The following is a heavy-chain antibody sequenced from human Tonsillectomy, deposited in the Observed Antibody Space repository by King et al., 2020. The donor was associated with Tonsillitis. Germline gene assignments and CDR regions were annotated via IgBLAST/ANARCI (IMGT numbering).Heavy chain of an antibody. D-gene: IGHD3-16*01. Sequence: LQLQESGPGLVKPSETLSLTCTVSGGSISSYYWSWIRQPPGKGLEWIGYIYYSGSTNYNPSLKSRVTISVDTSKNQFSLKLSSVTAADTAVYYCARHARFAGGMAFDIWGQGTMVTVSS. J-gene: IGHJ3*02. CDR1: GGSISSYY. V-gene: IGHV4-59*01. CDR3: ARHARFAGGMAFDI. CDR2: IYYSGST.